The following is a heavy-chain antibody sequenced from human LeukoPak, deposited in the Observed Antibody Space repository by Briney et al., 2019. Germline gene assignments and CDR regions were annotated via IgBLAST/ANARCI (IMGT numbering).Heavy chain of an antibody. CDR1: GFTFSSYG. J-gene: IGHJ4*02. D-gene: IGHD2-8*01. CDR3: AKGGVLMVYVIDY. V-gene: IGHV3-33*06. Sequence: GRPLRLSCAASGFTFSSYGMHWVRQAPGKGLEWVAVICYDGSNKYYADSVKGRFTISRDNSKNTLYLQMNSLRAEDTAVYYCAKGGVLMVYVIDYWGQGTLVTVSS. CDR2: ICYDGSNK.